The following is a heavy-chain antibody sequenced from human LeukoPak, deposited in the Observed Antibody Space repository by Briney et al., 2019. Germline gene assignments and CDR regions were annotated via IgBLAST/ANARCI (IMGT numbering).Heavy chain of an antibody. D-gene: IGHD1-26*01. J-gene: IGHJ4*02. CDR1: GFTFRSSA. Sequence: PGGSLRLSCADSGFTFRSSAMTWVRQAPGKGLEWVSAISDSGGSTIYTDSVKDRFTISRDNAKNTLYLQMNSLRAEDTAVYYCAKGGSYGPLDYWGQGTLVTVSS. V-gene: IGHV3-23*01. CDR2: ISDSGGST. CDR3: AKGGSYGPLDY.